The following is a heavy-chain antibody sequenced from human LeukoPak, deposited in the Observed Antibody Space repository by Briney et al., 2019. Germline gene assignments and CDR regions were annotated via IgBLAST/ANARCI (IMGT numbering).Heavy chain of an antibody. CDR2: ITGSGSR. CDR1: GDSINIYH. Sequence: SETLSLTCSVSGDSINIYHWFWVRQPAGKGLEWIGRITGSGSRNYTRSLTSRVTMSVNTSKNQFSLRLTSGAAADSAVYYCARGAYDVLTGTHYNCCDPWGQGTLVIVAS. D-gene: IGHD3-9*01. J-gene: IGHJ5*02. CDR3: ARGAYDVLTGTHYNCCDP. V-gene: IGHV4-4*07.